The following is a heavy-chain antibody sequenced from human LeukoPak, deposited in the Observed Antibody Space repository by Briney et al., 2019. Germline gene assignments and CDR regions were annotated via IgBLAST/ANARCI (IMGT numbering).Heavy chain of an antibody. CDR2: IKPDGSET. D-gene: IGHD3-10*01. J-gene: IGHJ4*02. Sequence: GGSLRLSCVASGFPFKGYWMTWVRQSPGRGLDWVANIKPDGSETNYLDSVKGRFTISRDNARDSLFLEMNNLRVDDTAVYYCARDGGELWPLDEWGQGILVTVSS. CDR3: ARDGGELWPLDE. V-gene: IGHV3-7*01. CDR1: GFPFKGYW.